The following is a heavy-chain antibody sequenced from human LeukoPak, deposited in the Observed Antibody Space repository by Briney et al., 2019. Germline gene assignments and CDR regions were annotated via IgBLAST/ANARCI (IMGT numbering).Heavy chain of an antibody. Sequence: GGSLRLSYAASGFTFSSYGMHWVRQAPGKGLEWVAFIRYDGSNKYYADSVKGRFTISRDNSKNTLYLQMNSLRAEDTAVYYCAKDPQRAVSPSYYYMDVWGKGTTVTVSS. CDR1: GFTFSSYG. CDR2: IRYDGSNK. J-gene: IGHJ6*03. V-gene: IGHV3-30*02. CDR3: AKDPQRAVSPSYYYMDV. D-gene: IGHD6-19*01.